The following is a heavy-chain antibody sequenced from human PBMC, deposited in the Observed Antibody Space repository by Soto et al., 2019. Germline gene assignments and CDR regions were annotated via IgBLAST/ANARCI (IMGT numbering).Heavy chain of an antibody. Sequence: QVQLVASGGGVVQPGKSLRLSCAASGFKFGSSGMHWVRQAPGKGLEWVALISFDGSNKHYGDSVKGRFTISRDTSKNTLYLQMNSLRAEGTAFYYCAKDHEWETTLTPGLLDHWGQGTLVIVSP. J-gene: IGHJ4*02. CDR1: GFKFGSSG. V-gene: IGHV3-30*18. CDR2: ISFDGSNK. CDR3: AKDHEWETTLTPGLLDH. D-gene: IGHD4-17*01.